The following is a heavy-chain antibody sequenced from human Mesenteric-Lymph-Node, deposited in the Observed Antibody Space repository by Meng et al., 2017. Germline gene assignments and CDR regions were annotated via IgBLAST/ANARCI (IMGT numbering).Heavy chain of an antibody. J-gene: IGHJ4*02. Sequence: CWDSCGSSSSRYGMHVVRQAAGKGVGWVSLIWYDGSKKYYRDSLEGRFTISRDNSKNTVYLQMNSLRADDTAVYYCARDDYDSSGSSHFDYWGQGTLVTVSS. V-gene: IGHV3-33*01. CDR1: GSSSSRYG. D-gene: IGHD3-22*01. CDR2: IWYDGSKK. CDR3: ARDDYDSSGSSHFDY.